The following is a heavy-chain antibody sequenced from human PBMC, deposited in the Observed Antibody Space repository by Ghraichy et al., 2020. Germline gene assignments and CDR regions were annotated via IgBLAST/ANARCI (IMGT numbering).Heavy chain of an antibody. D-gene: IGHD5-24*01. CDR3: ASELFREGY. J-gene: IGHJ4*02. V-gene: IGHV4-39*01. CDR2: IYYSGST. Sequence: SETLSLTCTVSGGSISSSSYYWGWIRQPPGKGLEWIGSIYYSGSTYYNPSLKSRVTISVDTSKNQFSLKLSSVTAADTAVYYCASELFREGYWGQGTLVTVSS. CDR1: GGSISSSSYY.